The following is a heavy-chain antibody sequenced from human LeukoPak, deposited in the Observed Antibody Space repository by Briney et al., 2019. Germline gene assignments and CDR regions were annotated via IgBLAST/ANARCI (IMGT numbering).Heavy chain of an antibody. D-gene: IGHD2-21*02. CDR2: ISAYNGNT. J-gene: IGHJ4*02. CDR3: ARDREVTAPQYYFDY. Sequence: GASVKVSCKASGYTFTSYGISWVRQAPGQGLEWMGWISAYNGNTNYAQKFQGRVTMTRDTSTSTVYMELSSLRSEDTAVYYCARDREVTAPQYYFDYWGQGTLVTVSS. CDR1: GYTFTSYG. V-gene: IGHV1-18*01.